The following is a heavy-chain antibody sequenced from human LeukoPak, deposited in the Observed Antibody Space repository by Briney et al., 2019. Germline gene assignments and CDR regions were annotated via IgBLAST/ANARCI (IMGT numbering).Heavy chain of an antibody. V-gene: IGHV1-18*04. Sequence: ASVKVSCKASGYTLTGYYMHWVRQAPGQGLEWMGWISAYNGNTNYAQKLQGRVTMTTDTSTSTAYMELRSLRSDDTAVYYCARKDYGGNFHWGQGTLVTVSS. CDR3: ARKDYGGNFH. CDR2: ISAYNGNT. D-gene: IGHD4-23*01. CDR1: GYTLTGYY. J-gene: IGHJ4*02.